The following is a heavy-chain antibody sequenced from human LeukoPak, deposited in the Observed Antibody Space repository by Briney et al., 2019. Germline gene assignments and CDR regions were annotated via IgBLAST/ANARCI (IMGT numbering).Heavy chain of an antibody. CDR2: ISSSSSTI. CDR3: ARGGTYYYDSSGYWFFDY. V-gene: IGHV3-48*04. D-gene: IGHD3-22*01. J-gene: IGHJ4*02. CDR1: GFTFSSYS. Sequence: GGSLRLSCAASGFTFSSYSMNWVRQAPGKGLEWVSYISSSSSTIYYADSVKGRFTISRDNAKNSLYLQMNSLRAEGTAVYYCARGGTYYYDSSGYWFFDYWGQGTLVTVSS.